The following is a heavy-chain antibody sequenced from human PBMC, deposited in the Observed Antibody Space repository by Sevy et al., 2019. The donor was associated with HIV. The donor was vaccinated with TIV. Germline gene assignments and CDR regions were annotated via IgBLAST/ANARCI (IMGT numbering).Heavy chain of an antibody. CDR1: GFTFSGSA. CDR2: IRSKANSYAT. D-gene: IGHD3-22*01. V-gene: IGHV3-73*01. Sequence: RGSLRLSCAASGFTFSGSAMHWVRQASGKGLEWVGRIRSKANSYATAYAASVKGRFTISRDDSKNTADLQMNSLKTEDTAVYYCTRHEEYYYDSSGPADYWGQGTLVTVSS. CDR3: TRHEEYYYDSSGPADY. J-gene: IGHJ4*02.